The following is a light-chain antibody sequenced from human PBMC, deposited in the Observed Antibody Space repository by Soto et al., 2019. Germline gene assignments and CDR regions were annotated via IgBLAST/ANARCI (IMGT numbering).Light chain of an antibody. J-gene: IGKJ1*01. CDR1: QSVSKY. Sequence: EIVLTQSPGTLALSPGEGATLSCRASQSVSKYLAWYQQKPGQAPRLLIYGASSRATGIPDSFSGSGSGPDFTLTISRLEPEDFAVYYCQQYGGSPQTFGQGTKVEIK. V-gene: IGKV3-20*01. CDR2: GAS. CDR3: QQYGGSPQT.